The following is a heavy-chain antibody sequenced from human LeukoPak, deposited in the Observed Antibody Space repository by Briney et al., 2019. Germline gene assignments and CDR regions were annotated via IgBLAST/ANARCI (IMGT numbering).Heavy chain of an antibody. D-gene: IGHD3-3*01. J-gene: IGHJ5*02. CDR2: IYYSGST. CDR3: AGTYYDFWSGYTNWFDP. Sequence: PSGTLSLTCTVSGGSISSYYWSWIRQPPGKGLEWIGYIYYSGSTNYNPSLKSRVTISVDTSKNQFSLKLSSVTAADTAVYYCAGTYYDFWSGYTNWFDPWGQGTLVTVSS. CDR1: GGSISSYY. V-gene: IGHV4-59*08.